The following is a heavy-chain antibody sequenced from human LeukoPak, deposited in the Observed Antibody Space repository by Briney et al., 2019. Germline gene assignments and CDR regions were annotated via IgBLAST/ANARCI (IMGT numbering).Heavy chain of an antibody. D-gene: IGHD4-17*01. CDR2: IYYSGST. CDR3: ARGRTTFDAFDI. Sequence: SETLSLTCTVSGGSISSSSYYWGWIRQPPGKGLEWIGSIYYSGSTYYNPSLKSRVTISVDTSKNQFSLKLSSVTAADTAVYYCARGRTTFDAFDIWGQGTMVTVSS. J-gene: IGHJ3*02. CDR1: GGSISSSSYY. V-gene: IGHV4-39*07.